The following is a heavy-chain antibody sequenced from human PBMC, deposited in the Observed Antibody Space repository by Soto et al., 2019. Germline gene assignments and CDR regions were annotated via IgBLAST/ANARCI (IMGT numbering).Heavy chain of an antibody. D-gene: IGHD1-1*01. CDR1: GGSISSYY. CDR2: IYYSGST. CDR3: GIHEGGNWYVWFNP. Sequence: SETLSLTCTVSGGSISSYYWNWIRQPPGKGLEWIGYIYYSGSTNYNPSLKSRVTISVDTSKSQFSLKLNSVTAADTAVYYCGIHEGGNWYVWFNPRGQGSPVIVSA. V-gene: IGHV4-59*08. J-gene: IGHJ5*02.